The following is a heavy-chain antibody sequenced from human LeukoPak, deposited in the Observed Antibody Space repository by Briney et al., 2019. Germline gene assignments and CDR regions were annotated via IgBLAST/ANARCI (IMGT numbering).Heavy chain of an antibody. V-gene: IGHV1-8*01. D-gene: IGHD3-10*01. Sequence: ASVEVSCKASGYTFTSYDINWVRQATGQGLEWMGWMNPNTANTGYAQKFRGRVTMTRNTSITTAYMELSSLRSDDTAIYYCARKFLGSRGYYFDYWGQGTLVTVSS. CDR3: ARKFLGSRGYYFDY. CDR1: GYTFTSYD. CDR2: MNPNTANT. J-gene: IGHJ4*02.